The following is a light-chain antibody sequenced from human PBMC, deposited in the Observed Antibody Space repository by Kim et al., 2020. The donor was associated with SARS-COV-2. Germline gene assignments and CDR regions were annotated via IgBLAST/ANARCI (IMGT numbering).Light chain of an antibody. CDR1: QSVSSN. J-gene: IGKJ4*01. CDR2: DAS. Sequence: IVLTQSPATLSLSPGERATLSCRASQSVSSNLAWYQRKFGQAPRLLIYDASNRATGIPARFSGSGSGTDFTLTISSLEPEDFAIYYCQQRSNWPLLTFGGGTKVDIK. CDR3: QQRSNWPLLT. V-gene: IGKV3-11*01.